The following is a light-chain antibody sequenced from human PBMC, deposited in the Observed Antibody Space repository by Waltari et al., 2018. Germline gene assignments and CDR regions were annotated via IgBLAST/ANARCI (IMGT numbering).Light chain of an antibody. J-gene: IGLJ3*02. Sequence: QSAPTQPASVSGSPGQSLTISCPGTNSDVGRYNLFPWYQPHQDKAPKLIIYDVTERPSGVSDRLSGSKSGNTASLTISGLQAEDEADYYCCSYAGSFTWVFGGGTKLTVL. CDR1: NSDVGRYNL. CDR2: DVT. CDR3: CSYAGSFTWV. V-gene: IGLV2-23*02.